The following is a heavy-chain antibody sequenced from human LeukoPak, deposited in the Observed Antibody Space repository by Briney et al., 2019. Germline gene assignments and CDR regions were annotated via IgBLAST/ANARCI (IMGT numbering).Heavy chain of an antibody. CDR2: IQQDGSKR. J-gene: IGHJ5*02. CDR1: GFNFRHYV. D-gene: IGHD4-17*01. Sequence: PGGSLRLSCAASGFNFRHYVMSWVRQAPAKGLDWVALIQQDGSKRCYMHSVKGRFTISRDNAKNSVHLQMNSLRAEDTGVFYCARGIDYGWFDPWGQGTLVTVSS. CDR3: ARGIDYGWFDP. V-gene: IGHV3-7*01.